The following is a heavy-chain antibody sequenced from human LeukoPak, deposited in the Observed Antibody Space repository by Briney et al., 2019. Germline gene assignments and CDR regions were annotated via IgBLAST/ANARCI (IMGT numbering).Heavy chain of an antibody. D-gene: IGHD6-13*01. CDR1: GFTFNVYS. V-gene: IGHV3-48*04. J-gene: IGHJ3*02. CDR2: ISRSSDTT. CDR3: ARPSGSSWYPAFDT. Sequence: GGSLRLSCAASGFTFNVYSMNWVRQAPGKGLEWVAYISRSSDTTWYADSVKGRFTISRDNANNSLILQMNSLRAEDTAVYYCARPSGSSWYPAFDTWGQGTMVTVSS.